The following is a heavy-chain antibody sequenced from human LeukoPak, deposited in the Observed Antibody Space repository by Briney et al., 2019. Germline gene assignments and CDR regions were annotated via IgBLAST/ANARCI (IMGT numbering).Heavy chain of an antibody. CDR3: ARDALLGGGDRTLMGYYYYMDV. CDR2: ISSSGSTI. D-gene: IGHD2-21*01. Sequence: GGSLRLSCAASGFTVSSNYMSWVRQAPGKGLEWVSYISSSGSTIYYADSVKGRFTISRDNAKNSLYLQMNSLRAEDTAVYYCARDALLGGGDRTLMGYYYYMDVWGKGTTVTVSS. J-gene: IGHJ6*03. V-gene: IGHV3-11*04. CDR1: GFTVSSNY.